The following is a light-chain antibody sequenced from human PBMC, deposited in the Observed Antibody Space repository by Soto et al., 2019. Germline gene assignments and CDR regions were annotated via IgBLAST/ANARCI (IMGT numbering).Light chain of an antibody. V-gene: IGLV7-43*01. Sequence: QAVVTQEHSLTVSPGVTVTLTCASSTGAVTSGSSATWFQQNPGQPPRSLISGTSNRHSWTPARFSGSLLGGKAALTLSDVQPEDEAEYNCIPSLGADQPWVVGGGTKLTVL. CDR2: GTS. CDR3: IPSLGADQPWV. CDR1: TGAVTSGSS. J-gene: IGLJ3*02.